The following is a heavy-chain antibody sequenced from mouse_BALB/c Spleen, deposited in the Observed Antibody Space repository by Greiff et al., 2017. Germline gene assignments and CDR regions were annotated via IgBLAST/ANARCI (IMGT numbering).Heavy chain of an antibody. D-gene: IGHD4-1*01. Sequence: DVKLVESGGGLVKLGGSLKLSCAASGFTFSSYYMSWVRQTPEKRLELVAAINSNGGSTYYPDTVKGRFTISRDNAKNTLYLQMSSLKSEDTALYYCARPSGTRWYFDVWGAGTTVTVSS. V-gene: IGHV5-6-2*01. CDR2: INSNGGST. CDR1: GFTFSSYY. J-gene: IGHJ1*01. CDR3: ARPSGTRWYFDV.